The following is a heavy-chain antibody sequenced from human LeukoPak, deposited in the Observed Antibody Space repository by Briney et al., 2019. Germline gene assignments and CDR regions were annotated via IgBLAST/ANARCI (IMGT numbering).Heavy chain of an antibody. Sequence: GGSLRLSCAASGFAFNTYRMNWIRQAPGKGLEWMSSITSSSSPIYYADSVKGRFTVSRDNAKNSLYLQMNSLRDEDTAVYYCARDHYRRNDYWGQGTLVTVSS. CDR2: ITSSSSPI. V-gene: IGHV3-48*02. CDR1: GFAFNTYR. J-gene: IGHJ4*02. D-gene: IGHD1-26*01. CDR3: ARDHYRRNDY.